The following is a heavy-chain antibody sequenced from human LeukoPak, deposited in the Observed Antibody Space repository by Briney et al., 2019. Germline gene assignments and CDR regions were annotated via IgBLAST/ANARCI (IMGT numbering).Heavy chain of an antibody. CDR2: ISSSSSYT. D-gene: IGHD6-19*01. Sequence: NPGGSLRLSCAASGFTFSDYYMSWIRQAPGKGLEWVSYISSSSSYTNYADSVKGRFTISRDNAKNSLYLQMNGLRAEDTAVYYCARDMGWYPRVDAFDIWGQGTMVTVSS. CDR1: GFTFSDYY. CDR3: ARDMGWYPRVDAFDI. V-gene: IGHV3-11*05. J-gene: IGHJ3*02.